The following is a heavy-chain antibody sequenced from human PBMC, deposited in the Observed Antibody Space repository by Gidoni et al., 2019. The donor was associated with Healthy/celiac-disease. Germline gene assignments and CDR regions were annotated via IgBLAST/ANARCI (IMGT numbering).Heavy chain of an antibody. J-gene: IGHJ3*02. CDR2: ISYDGSNK. D-gene: IGHD3-22*01. CDR3: AKSSSRTMIVVVDDAFDI. V-gene: IGHV3-30*18. Sequence: QVQLVESGGGVVQPGRSLRLSCAASGFTFSSYGMHWVRQAPGKGLEWVAVISYDGSNKYYADSVKGRFTISRDNSKNTLYLQMNSLRAEDTAVYYCAKSSSRTMIVVVDDAFDIWGQGTMVTVSS. CDR1: GFTFSSYG.